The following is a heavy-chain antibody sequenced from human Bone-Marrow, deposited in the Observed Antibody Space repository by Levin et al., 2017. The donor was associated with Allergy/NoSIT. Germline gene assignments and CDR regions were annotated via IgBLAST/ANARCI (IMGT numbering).Heavy chain of an antibody. CDR1: GGSISSSSYY. J-gene: IGHJ4*02. D-gene: IGHD1-26*01. Sequence: PSETLSLTCTVSGGSISSSSYYWGWIRQPPGKGLEWIGNIYYSGITHYNPSLKSRVTISVDTSKNQFSLKVSSVTAADTAVYYCARHVKENLSRAPSDFDYWGQGTLVTVSS. V-gene: IGHV4-39*01. CDR3: ARHVKENLSRAPSDFDY. CDR2: IYYSGIT.